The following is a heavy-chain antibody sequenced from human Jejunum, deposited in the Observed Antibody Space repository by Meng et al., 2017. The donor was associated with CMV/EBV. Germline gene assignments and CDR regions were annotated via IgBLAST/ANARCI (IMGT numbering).Heavy chain of an antibody. CDR1: GFSFSSYD. Sequence: SGFSFSSYDVNWVRQAPGKGLEWDSSISTSSSYIYYADSLKGRFTISRDNAKNSLYLQMNSLRAEDTAVYYCARDGTYGDPNYFDYWGQGTLVTVSS. CDR2: ISTSSSYI. J-gene: IGHJ4*02. D-gene: IGHD4-17*01. V-gene: IGHV3-21*01. CDR3: ARDGTYGDPNYFDY.